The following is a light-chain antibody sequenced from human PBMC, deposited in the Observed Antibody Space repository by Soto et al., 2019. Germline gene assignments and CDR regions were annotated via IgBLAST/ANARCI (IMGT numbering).Light chain of an antibody. J-gene: IGKJ1*01. Sequence: DIQMTQSPSTLSASVGDRVTITCRASQIISTWLAWYQQKPGKAPKLLIYDASSLESGVPSRFSGSGSGTEFTLTISCLQPDDFATYFCQHHHIYPWTFGQGTKVDIK. CDR1: QIISTW. CDR2: DAS. CDR3: QHHHIYPWT. V-gene: IGKV1-5*01.